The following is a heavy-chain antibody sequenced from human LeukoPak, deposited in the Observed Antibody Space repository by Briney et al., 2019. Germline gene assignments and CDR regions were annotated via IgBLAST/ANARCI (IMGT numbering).Heavy chain of an antibody. V-gene: IGHV3-21*01. CDR2: ITSSSSYI. CDR3: ATYYGGGYMDV. J-gene: IGHJ6*03. D-gene: IGHD3-22*01. Sequence: GGSLRLSCAASGFTFNSYSMNWVRQAPGKGLEWVSSITSSSSYINYADSVKRRFTISRDNAKNSLYLQMNSLRAEDTAVYYCATYYGGGYMDVWGKGTTVTVSS. CDR1: GFTFNSYS.